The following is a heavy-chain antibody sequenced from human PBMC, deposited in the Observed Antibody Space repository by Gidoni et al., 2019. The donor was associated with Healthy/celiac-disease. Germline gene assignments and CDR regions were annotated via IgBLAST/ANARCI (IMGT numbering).Heavy chain of an antibody. Sequence: EVQLLESGGGLVQPGGSLRLSCVASGCTFSSYAMSWVRQAPGKGLGWVSAISGSGGSTYYADSVKGRFTISRDNSKNTLYLQMNSLRAEDTAVYYCEMVRGSLRPDYWGQGTLVTVSS. D-gene: IGHD3-10*01. V-gene: IGHV3-23*01. CDR3: EMVRGSLRPDY. CDR2: ISGSGGST. J-gene: IGHJ4*02. CDR1: GCTFSSYA.